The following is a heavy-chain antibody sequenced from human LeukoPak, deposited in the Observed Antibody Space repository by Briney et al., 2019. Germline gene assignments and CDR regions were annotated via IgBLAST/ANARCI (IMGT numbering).Heavy chain of an antibody. CDR1: GFTFSSYG. CDR3: ARVDSSGYYASYFDY. D-gene: IGHD3-22*01. J-gene: IGHJ4*02. Sequence: GGALRLSCAASGFTFSSYGMHGVRQAPGKGLEWGAVIWYDGSNKYYADSVKGRFTISRDNSKNTLYLQMNSLRAEDTAVYYCARVDSSGYYASYFDYWGQGTLVTVSS. CDR2: IWYDGSNK. V-gene: IGHV3-33*01.